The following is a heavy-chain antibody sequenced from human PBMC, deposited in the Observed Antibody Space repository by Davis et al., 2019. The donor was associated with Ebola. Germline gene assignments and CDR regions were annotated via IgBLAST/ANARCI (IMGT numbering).Heavy chain of an antibody. V-gene: IGHV3-48*02. Sequence: GESLKISCAASGFTFSSYGMHWVRQAPGKGLEWVSYISSSSSTIYYADSVKGRFTISRDNAKNSLYLQMNSLRDEDTAVYYCARGYDFWSGYYLDYWGQGTLVTVSS. J-gene: IGHJ4*02. CDR2: ISSSSSTI. D-gene: IGHD3-3*01. CDR3: ARGYDFWSGYYLDY. CDR1: GFTFSSYG.